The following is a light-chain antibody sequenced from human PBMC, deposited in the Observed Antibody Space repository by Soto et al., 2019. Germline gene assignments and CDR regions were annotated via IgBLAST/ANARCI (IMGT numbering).Light chain of an antibody. J-gene: IGKJ2*01. Sequence: EIVLTQSPGTLSLSPGERATLSCRASQTITNNYFAWYQQKPRPAPSLVMSGASSRATGIPGRFSGGGSETDFTLTISRLEPEAYAVYHCQQYDSSYTFGQGTKLEIK. CDR2: GAS. CDR3: QQYDSSYT. V-gene: IGKV3-20*01. CDR1: QTITNNY.